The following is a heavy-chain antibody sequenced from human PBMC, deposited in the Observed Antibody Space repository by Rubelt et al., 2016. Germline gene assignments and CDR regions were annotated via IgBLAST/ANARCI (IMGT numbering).Heavy chain of an antibody. Sequence: EVQLVESGGGLVQPGGSLRLSCAASGFTFSSYSMNWVRQAPGKGLEVASAIGPDGHGTYYADSVKGRFTISRDNSNNMMFLYMSSLRPEDTALNYCVRDLHTYGSDFWGQGTLVTVSS. CDR3: VRDLHTYGSDF. CDR1: GFTFSSYS. V-gene: IGHV3-64D*06. CDR2: IGPDGHGT. J-gene: IGHJ4*02. D-gene: IGHD5-18*01.